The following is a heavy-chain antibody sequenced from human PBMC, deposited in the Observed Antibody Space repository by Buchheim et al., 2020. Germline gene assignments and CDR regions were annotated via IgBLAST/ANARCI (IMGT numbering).Heavy chain of an antibody. CDR1: GFTFSSYG. D-gene: IGHD4-17*01. J-gene: IGHJ4*02. CDR3: AKGINDYGDHEDY. V-gene: IGHV3-30*18. CDR2: ISYDGSNK. Sequence: QVQLVESGGGVVQPGRSLRLSCAASGFTFSSYGMHWVRQAPGKGLEWVAVISYDGSNKYYADSVKGRFTISRDNSKNTLYLQMNSLRAEDTAVYYCAKGINDYGDHEDYWGQGTL.